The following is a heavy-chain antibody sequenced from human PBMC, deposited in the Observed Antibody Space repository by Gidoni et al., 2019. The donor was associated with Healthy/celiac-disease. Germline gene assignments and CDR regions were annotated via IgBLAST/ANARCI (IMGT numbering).Heavy chain of an antibody. CDR2: ISSSGSTI. V-gene: IGHV3-48*03. D-gene: IGHD3-16*02. J-gene: IGHJ2*01. CDR1: GFTFSSYE. CDR3: AREQANYRYCDL. Sequence: EVQLVESGGGLLQPGGSLRLSCAASGFTFSSYEMNWVCQAPGKGLEWGSYISSSGSTIYYADSVKGRYTISRDNAKNSLYLQMNSLRAEDTAVYYCAREQANYRYCDLWGRGTLVTVSS.